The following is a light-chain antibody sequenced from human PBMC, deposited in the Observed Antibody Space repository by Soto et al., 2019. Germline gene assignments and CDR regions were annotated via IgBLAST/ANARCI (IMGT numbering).Light chain of an antibody. Sequence: QSVLTQPPSVCAAPGQKVTISCCGSSSNIGNNYVSWYQQLPGTAPKLLIYDNNKRPSGIPDRFSGSKSGTSATLGITGLQPWDEADYYRGTWDSSLSAYVFGTGTKATVL. CDR2: DNN. V-gene: IGLV1-51*01. J-gene: IGLJ1*01. CDR1: SSNIGNNY. CDR3: GTWDSSLSAYV.